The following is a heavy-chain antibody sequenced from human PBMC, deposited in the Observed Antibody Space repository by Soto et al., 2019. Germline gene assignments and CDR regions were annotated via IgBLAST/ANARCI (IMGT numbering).Heavy chain of an antibody. V-gene: IGHV3-48*03. CDR2: ISSSGSTI. J-gene: IGHJ4*02. CDR3: ASPVYGSGLN. Sequence: PGGSLRLSCAASGFTFSSYEMNWVRQAPGKGLEWVSYISSSGSTIYYADSVKGRFTISRDNAKNSLYLQMNSLRAEDTAVYYCASPVYGSGLNWGQGTLVTVSS. CDR1: GFTFSSYE. D-gene: IGHD3-10*01.